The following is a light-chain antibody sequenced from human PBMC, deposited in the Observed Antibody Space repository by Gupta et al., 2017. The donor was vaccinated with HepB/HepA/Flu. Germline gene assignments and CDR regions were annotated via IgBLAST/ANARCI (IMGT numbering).Light chain of an antibody. CDR3: QQDGSSPHT. V-gene: IGKV3-20*01. CDR1: QSVSSSY. J-gene: IGKJ2*01. CDR2: GAS. Sequence: ENVLTQSPGTLSLSPGERATLSCRASQSVSSSYLAWYQQKPGQAPRLLIYGASSRATGIPDRFSGSGSGTDFTLTISRLEPEDFAVYYCQQDGSSPHTFGQGTKLDIK.